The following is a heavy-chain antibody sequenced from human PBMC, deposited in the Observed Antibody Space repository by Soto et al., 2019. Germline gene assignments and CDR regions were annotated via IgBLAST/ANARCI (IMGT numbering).Heavy chain of an antibody. D-gene: IGHD1-26*01. Sequence: SVKVSCKASGGTFSSYAISWVRQAPGQGLEWMGGIIPIFGTANYAQKFQGRVTITADESTSTAYMELSSLRSEDTAVYYCARESGSYYPDYYYYGMDVWGEGTTVTVSS. J-gene: IGHJ6*04. CDR2: IIPIFGTA. CDR3: ARESGSYYPDYYYYGMDV. V-gene: IGHV1-69*13. CDR1: GGTFSSYA.